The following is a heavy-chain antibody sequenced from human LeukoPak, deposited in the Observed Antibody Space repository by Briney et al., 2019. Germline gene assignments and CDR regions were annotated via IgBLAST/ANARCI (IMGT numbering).Heavy chain of an antibody. Sequence: GGSLRLSCAASGFPFRDYNMNWVRQAPGKGLEWISYISSSNTIIHYADSVKGRFTISRDNAKNSLYLQMNGLRDEDTAVYYCAARGGSGNYCLDYWGQGTLVTVSS. CDR3: AARGGSGNYCLDY. V-gene: IGHV3-48*02. CDR2: ISSSNTII. CDR1: GFPFRDYN. J-gene: IGHJ4*02. D-gene: IGHD3-10*01.